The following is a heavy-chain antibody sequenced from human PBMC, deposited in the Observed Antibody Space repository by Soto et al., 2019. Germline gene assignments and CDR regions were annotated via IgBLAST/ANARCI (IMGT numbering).Heavy chain of an antibody. CDR3: AKGPGMYSDFDC. D-gene: IGHD2-8*01. Sequence: EVQMLESGGGLVQPGGSPRLSCAASGFTFSSYAMSWVRQAPGKGLEWVSAISGSDGSTFYADSVKGRFTISRDDSKNTLYLQMNSLRAEDTAVYYCAKGPGMYSDFDCWGQGTLVTVSS. J-gene: IGHJ4*02. CDR2: ISGSDGST. V-gene: IGHV3-23*01. CDR1: GFTFSSYA.